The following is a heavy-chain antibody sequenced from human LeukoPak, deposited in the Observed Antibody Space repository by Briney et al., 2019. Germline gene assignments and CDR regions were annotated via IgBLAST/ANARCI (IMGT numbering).Heavy chain of an antibody. J-gene: IGHJ3*02. CDR3: AKSPTKYYDILTGYSAFDI. V-gene: IGHV3-30-3*02. CDR1: GFTFSNYA. CDR2: MSYDGSNK. Sequence: PGGSLRLSCAASGFTFSNYAMHWVRQAPGKGLEWVAVMSYDGSNKFYADSVKGRFTISRDNSKNALYLQMNSLRAEDMALYYCAKSPTKYYDILTGYSAFDIWGQGTMVTVSS. D-gene: IGHD3-9*01.